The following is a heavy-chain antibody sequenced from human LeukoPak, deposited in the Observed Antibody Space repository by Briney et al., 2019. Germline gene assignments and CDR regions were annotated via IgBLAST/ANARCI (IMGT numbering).Heavy chain of an antibody. D-gene: IGHD1-26*01. Sequence: PSETLSLTCTVSGGSISSSSYYWGWIRQPPGKGLESIGSVYYSGSTYYNPPLKSRVTISVDTSKNQFSLRLSSVTAADTAVYYCVRLNGGYYEAIFDYWGQGTLVTVSS. CDR1: GGSISSSSYY. V-gene: IGHV4-39*01. J-gene: IGHJ4*02. CDR2: VYYSGST. CDR3: VRLNGGYYEAIFDY.